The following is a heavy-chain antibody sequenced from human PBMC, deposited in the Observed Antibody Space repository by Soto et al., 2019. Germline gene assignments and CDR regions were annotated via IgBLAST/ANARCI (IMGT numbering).Heavy chain of an antibody. D-gene: IGHD6-13*01. Sequence: PGGSLRLSCAASGFTFSSYAMSWVRQAPGKGLEWVSTLSGAGDDPYYTDSVKGRFTVSRDTSKNQFSLQLNSVTPEDTAVYYCARVLAAAGPIYTWFDPWGQGTLVTVSS. J-gene: IGHJ5*02. CDR1: GFTFSSYA. V-gene: IGHV3-23*01. CDR2: LSGAGDDP. CDR3: ARVLAAAGPIYTWFDP.